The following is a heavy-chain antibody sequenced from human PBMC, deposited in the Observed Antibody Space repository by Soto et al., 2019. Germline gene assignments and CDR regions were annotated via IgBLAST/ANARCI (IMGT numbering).Heavy chain of an antibody. J-gene: IGHJ4*02. CDR2: ISAYNGNT. CDR3: ARDLAAAGPFDC. D-gene: IGHD6-13*01. Sequence: QVQLVQSGAEVKKPGASVKDSCKASGYTFTNYAFSWVRQAPGQGLEWMGWISAYNGNTNYPQKLQGRVTMTTDTSTRTAYMELRSLRSDDTAVYYCARDLAAAGPFDCWGQGTLVTVSS. CDR1: GYTFTNYA. V-gene: IGHV1-18*01.